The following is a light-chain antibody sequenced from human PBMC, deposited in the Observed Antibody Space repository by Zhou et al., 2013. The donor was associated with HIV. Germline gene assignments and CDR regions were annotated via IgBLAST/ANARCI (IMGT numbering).Light chain of an antibody. CDR2: GAS. J-gene: IGKJ2*01. V-gene: IGKV3-20*01. CDR1: QSISNSY. CDR3: QQYGDSPPYT. Sequence: EIVLTQSPGTLSLSPGERATLSCRASQSISNSYLAWYQQKPGQAPRLLIYGASSRATGIPDRFSGSGSGTDFTLTISRLEPEDFAVYYCQQYGDSPPYTFGQGTNRGDQT.